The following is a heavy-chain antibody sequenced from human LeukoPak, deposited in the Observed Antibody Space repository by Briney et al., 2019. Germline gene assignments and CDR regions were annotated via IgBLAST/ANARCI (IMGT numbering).Heavy chain of an antibody. CDR3: ARGPSDYYDSSGFFAF. CDR2: ISSSSSYI. CDR1: GFTFSSYS. V-gene: IGHV3-21*01. D-gene: IGHD3-22*01. J-gene: IGHJ4*02. Sequence: PGGSLRLSCAASGFTFSSYSMNWVRQAPGKGLEWVSSISSSSSYIYYADSVKGRFTIYRDNAKNSLYLQMNSLRADDTAVYYCARGPSDYYDSSGFFAFWGQGTLLTVSS.